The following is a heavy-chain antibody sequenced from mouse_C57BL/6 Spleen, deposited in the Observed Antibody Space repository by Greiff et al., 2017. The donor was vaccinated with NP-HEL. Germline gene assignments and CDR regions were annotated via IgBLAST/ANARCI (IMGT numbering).Heavy chain of an antibody. V-gene: IGHV10-1*01. CDR1: GFSFNTYA. Sequence: EPGGGLVQPKGSLTLSCAASGFSFNTYAMNWVRQAPGKGLEWVARIRSKSNNYATYYADSVKDRFTISRDDSESMLYLQMNNLKTEDTAMYYCVAELWFAYWGQGTLVTVSA. CDR3: VAELWFAY. CDR2: IRSKSNNYAT. J-gene: IGHJ3*01.